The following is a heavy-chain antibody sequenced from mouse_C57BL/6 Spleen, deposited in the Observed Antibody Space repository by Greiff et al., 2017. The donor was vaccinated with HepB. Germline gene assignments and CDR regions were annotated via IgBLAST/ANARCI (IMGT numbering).Heavy chain of an antibody. J-gene: IGHJ2*01. V-gene: IGHV1-59*01. Sequence: QVQLKQPGAELVRPGTSVKLSCKASGYTFTSYWMHWVKQRPGQGLEWIGVIDPSDSYTNYNQKFKGKATLTVDTSSSTAYMQLSSLTSEDSAVYYCARPLYGNYEGYWGQGTTLTVSS. CDR2: IDPSDSYT. D-gene: IGHD2-1*01. CDR1: GYTFTSYW. CDR3: ARPLYGNYEGY.